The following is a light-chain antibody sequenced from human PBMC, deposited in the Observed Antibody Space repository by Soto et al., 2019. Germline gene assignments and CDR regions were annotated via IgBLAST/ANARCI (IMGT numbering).Light chain of an antibody. V-gene: IGKV1-27*01. J-gene: IGKJ1*01. CDR3: QQYSSSSEWT. CDR2: AAS. CDR1: QVMANF. Sequence: ILMTQSPSSLSAFVGDRVTITCRASQVMANFLAWYQQKPGKVPKLLIYAASTLQSGVPSRFSGSGSGTDFTLTISGLQPEDVATYYCQQYSSSSEWTFGQGTKV.